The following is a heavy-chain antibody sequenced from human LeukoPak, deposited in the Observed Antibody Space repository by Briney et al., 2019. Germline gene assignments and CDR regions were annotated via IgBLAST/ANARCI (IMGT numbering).Heavy chain of an antibody. CDR1: GYSFTSYC. Sequence: GESLKISCKVSGYSFTSYCIGWVRQMPGKGLEWMGRIYPGDSVPTYSPSFQGQVTISVDKSINTAYLQWSSLQASHTAMYYCGMSGDRVPLQDDVFDVWGQGTMVTVST. J-gene: IGHJ3*01. CDR3: GMSGDRVPLQDDVFDV. V-gene: IGHV5-51*01. D-gene: IGHD1-26*01. CDR2: IYPGDSVP.